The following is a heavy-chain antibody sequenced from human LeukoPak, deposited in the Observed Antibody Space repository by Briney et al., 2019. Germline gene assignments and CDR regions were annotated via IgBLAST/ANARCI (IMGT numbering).Heavy chain of an antibody. V-gene: IGHV4-39*07. D-gene: IGHD6-6*01. CDR2: IYYSGST. J-gene: IGHJ6*03. CDR1: GGSISSYY. Sequence: PSETLSLTCTVSGGSISSYYWGWIRQPPGKGLEWIGSIYYSGSTYYNPSLKSRVTISVDTSKNQFSLKLSSVTAADTAVYYCARDETRSSIAPHYYMDVWGKGTTVTVSS. CDR3: ARDETRSSIAPHYYMDV.